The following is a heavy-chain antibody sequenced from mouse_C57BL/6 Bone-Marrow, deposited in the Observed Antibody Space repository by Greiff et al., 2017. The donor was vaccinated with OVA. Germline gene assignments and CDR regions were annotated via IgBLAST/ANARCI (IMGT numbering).Heavy chain of an antibody. V-gene: IGHV1-7*01. D-gene: IGHD1-1*01. CDR2: INPSSGYT. Sequence: QVQLQQSGAELAKPGASVKLSCKASGYTFTSYWMHWVKQRPGQGLEWIGYINPSSGYTKYNQKFKDKATLTADKSSSTAYMQLSSLTYDDSAVYYCALLLRYRYFDVWGTGTTVTVSS. CDR1: GYTFTSYW. J-gene: IGHJ1*03. CDR3: ALLLRYRYFDV.